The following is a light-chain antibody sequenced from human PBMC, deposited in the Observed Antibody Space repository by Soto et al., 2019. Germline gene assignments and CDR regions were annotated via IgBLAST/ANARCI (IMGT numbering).Light chain of an antibody. CDR1: QSVSSK. CDR2: DAS. J-gene: IGKJ5*01. CDR3: QQYRSWPS. Sequence: EIAMTQSPATLSVSPGERATLSCRASQSVSSKLAWYQQKPGQAPNLLIYDASNRATGVPARFSGSGSGTDFTLTISSLEPEDFAVYYCQQYRSWPSFGQGTRLEIK. V-gene: IGKV3D-15*01.